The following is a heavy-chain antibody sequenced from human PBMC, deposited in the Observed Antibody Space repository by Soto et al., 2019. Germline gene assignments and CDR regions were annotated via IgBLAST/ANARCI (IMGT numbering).Heavy chain of an antibody. CDR3: ARKVTYYDFWSGPGGDWFDP. J-gene: IGHJ5*02. Sequence: ASVKVSCKASGYTFTSYGISWVRQAPGQGLEWMGWVSAYNGNTNYAQKLQGRVTMTTDTSTSTAYMELRSLRSDDTAVYYCARKVTYYDFWSGPGGDWFDPWGQGTLVTVSS. D-gene: IGHD3-3*01. V-gene: IGHV1-18*04. CDR2: VSAYNGNT. CDR1: GYTFTSYG.